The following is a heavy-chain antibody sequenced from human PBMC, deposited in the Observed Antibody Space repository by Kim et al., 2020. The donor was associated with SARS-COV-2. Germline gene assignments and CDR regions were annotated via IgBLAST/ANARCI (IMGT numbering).Heavy chain of an antibody. J-gene: IGHJ4*02. CDR3: ARDEGHSSGWYGPDY. Sequence: QKFQGRVTMTRDTSTSTVYMELSSLRSEDTAVYYCARDEGHSSGWYGPDYWGQGTLVTVSS. D-gene: IGHD6-19*01. V-gene: IGHV1-46*01.